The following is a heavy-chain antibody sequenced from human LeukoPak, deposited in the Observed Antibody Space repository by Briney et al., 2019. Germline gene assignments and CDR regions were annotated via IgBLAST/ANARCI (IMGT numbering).Heavy chain of an antibody. V-gene: IGHV3-11*01. CDR3: AKKRWLHSPFDY. CDR2: ISRSGSTK. J-gene: IGHJ4*02. Sequence: GGSLRLSCAASGFTFSDYNMRWIRQAPGKGLEWVSSISRSGSTKYYADSVKGRFTISRDNAKNSLFLQMNSLRAEDTAVYYCAKKRWLHSPFDYWGQGTLVTVSS. CDR1: GFTFSDYN. D-gene: IGHD5-24*01.